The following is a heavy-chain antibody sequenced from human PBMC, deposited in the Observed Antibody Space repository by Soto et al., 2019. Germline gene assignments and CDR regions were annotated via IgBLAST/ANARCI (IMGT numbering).Heavy chain of an antibody. J-gene: IGHJ3*02. CDR3: ARDHDSSGWYDAFDI. V-gene: IGHV3-48*02. D-gene: IGHD6-19*01. Sequence: EVQLVESGGGLVQPGGSLRLSCAASGFTFSSYSMNWVRQAPGKGLEWVSYISSSSSIIYYADSVKGRFTISRDNAKNSLYLQMNSLRDEDTVVYYCARDHDSSGWYDAFDIWGQGTMVTVSS. CDR2: ISSSSSII. CDR1: GFTFSSYS.